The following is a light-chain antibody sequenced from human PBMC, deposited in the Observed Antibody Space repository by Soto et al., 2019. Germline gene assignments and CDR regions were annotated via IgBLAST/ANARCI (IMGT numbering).Light chain of an antibody. CDR3: SSYTSNNTYV. Sequence: QSVLTQPASVSGSPGQSIAISCTGTSSDVGNFNFVSWYQQHPGKAPKLMIYDVDDRPSGISNRFSGSKSGNTASLTISGLQAEDEADYYCSSYTSNNTYVFGTGTKVTLL. V-gene: IGLV2-14*01. J-gene: IGLJ1*01. CDR1: SSDVGNFNF. CDR2: DVD.